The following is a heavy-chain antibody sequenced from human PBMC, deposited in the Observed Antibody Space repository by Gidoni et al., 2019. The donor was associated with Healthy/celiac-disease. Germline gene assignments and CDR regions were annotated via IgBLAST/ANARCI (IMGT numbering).Heavy chain of an antibody. D-gene: IGHD6-19*01. J-gene: IGHJ4*02. CDR2: ISGSGVST. CDR1: GFTFSRYA. V-gene: IGHV3-23*01. CDR3: AKGLAVAGTMIYFDY. Sequence: EVQLLESGGGLVQPGGSLRLSCAAPGFTFSRYAMSWVRQSPGKGLGWVSAISGSGVSTYYADSVKGRFTISRDNSKNTLYLQMNSLRAEDTAVYYCAKGLAVAGTMIYFDYWGQGTLVTVSS.